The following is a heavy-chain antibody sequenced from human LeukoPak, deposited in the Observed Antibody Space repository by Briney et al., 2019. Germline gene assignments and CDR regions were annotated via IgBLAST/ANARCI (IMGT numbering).Heavy chain of an antibody. D-gene: IGHD6-19*01. CDR1: GGSFSGYY. CDR2: INHSGST. V-gene: IGHV4-34*01. J-gene: IGHJ4*02. Sequence: SETLSLTCAVYGGSFSGYYWSWICQPPGKGLEWIGEINHSGSTNYNPSLKSRVTISVDTSKNQFSLKLSSVTAADTAVYYCARRRVSQYSSGWYGGGYFDYWGQGTLVTVSS. CDR3: ARRRVSQYSSGWYGGGYFDY.